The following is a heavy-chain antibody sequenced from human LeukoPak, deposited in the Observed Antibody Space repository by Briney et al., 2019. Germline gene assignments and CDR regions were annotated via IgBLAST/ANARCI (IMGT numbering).Heavy chain of an antibody. CDR3: ARRGVAMGYFDY. Sequence: ASVKVSCKASGYTFTSYYMHWVRQAPGQGLEWMGIINPSGGSTSYAQKFQGRVTMTRDMSTSTVYMGLSSLRSEDTAVYYCARRGVAMGYFDYWGQGTLVTVSS. D-gene: IGHD3-10*01. CDR1: GYTFTSYY. CDR2: INPSGGST. J-gene: IGHJ4*02. V-gene: IGHV1-46*01.